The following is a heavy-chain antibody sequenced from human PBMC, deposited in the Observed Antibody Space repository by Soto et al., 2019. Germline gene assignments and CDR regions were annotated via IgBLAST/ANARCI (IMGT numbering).Heavy chain of an antibody. Sequence: GGSLRLSCAASGFTFSSYGMHWVRQAPGKGLEWVAVIWYDGSNKYYADSVKGRFTISRDNSKNTLYLQMNSLRAEDTAVYYCARDPSMDYYYGMDVWGQGTTVTVSS. V-gene: IGHV3-33*01. D-gene: IGHD3-10*01. CDR1: GFTFSSYG. CDR2: IWYDGSNK. J-gene: IGHJ6*02. CDR3: ARDPSMDYYYGMDV.